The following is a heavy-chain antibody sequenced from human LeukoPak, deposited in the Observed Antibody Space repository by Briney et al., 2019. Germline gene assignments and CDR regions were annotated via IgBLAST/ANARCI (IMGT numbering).Heavy chain of an antibody. CDR1: GGSFSGYY. V-gene: IGHV4-34*01. Sequence: PSETLSLTCAVYGGSFSGYYWSWIRQPPGKGLEWIGEINHSGSTNYNPSLKGRVTISVDTSKNQFSLKLSSVTAADTAVYYCARDSVLDYWGQGTLVTVSS. J-gene: IGHJ4*02. CDR3: ARDSVLDY. CDR2: INHSGST. D-gene: IGHD2-15*01.